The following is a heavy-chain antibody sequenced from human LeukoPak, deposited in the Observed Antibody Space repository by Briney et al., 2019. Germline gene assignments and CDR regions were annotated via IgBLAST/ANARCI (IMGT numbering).Heavy chain of an antibody. CDR3: AKSNPLGPYYYYYGMDV. J-gene: IGHJ6*02. V-gene: IGHV3-23*01. CDR1: GFTFSSYA. Sequence: PGGSLRLSCAVSGFTFSSYAMSWVRQAPGKGLEWVSAISGSGGSTYYADSVKGRFTISRDNSKNTLYLQMNSLRAEDTAVYYCAKSNPLGPYYYYYGMDVWGQGTTVTVSS. D-gene: IGHD1-14*01. CDR2: ISGSGGST.